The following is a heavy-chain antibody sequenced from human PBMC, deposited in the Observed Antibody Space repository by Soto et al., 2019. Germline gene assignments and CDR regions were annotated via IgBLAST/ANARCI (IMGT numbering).Heavy chain of an antibody. CDR3: ASTEGLGAKSVWELFDY. Sequence: ASVKVSCKASGGTFSSYAISWVRQAPGQGLEWMGGIIPIFGTANYAQKFQGRVTITADESTSTAYMELSSLRSEDTAVYYCASTEGLGAKSVWELFDYWGQGTLVTVSS. V-gene: IGHV1-69*13. J-gene: IGHJ4*02. CDR2: IIPIFGTA. D-gene: IGHD1-26*01. CDR1: GGTFSSYA.